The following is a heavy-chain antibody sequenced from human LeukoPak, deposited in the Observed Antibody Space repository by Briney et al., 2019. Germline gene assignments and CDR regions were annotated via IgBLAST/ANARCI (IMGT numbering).Heavy chain of an antibody. CDR3: ARRDDGSETNWFDP. V-gene: IGHV5-51*01. CDR1: GYSFTKYW. CDR2: IYPGDSDT. D-gene: IGHD3-10*01. Sequence: GESLKISCKGSGYSFTKYWIGWVRQMPGKGLEWVGIIYPGDSDTRYSPSFQGQVTISADRSINTAYLQWNSLKASDTAIYYCARRDDGSETNWFDPWGQGTLVTVSS. J-gene: IGHJ5*02.